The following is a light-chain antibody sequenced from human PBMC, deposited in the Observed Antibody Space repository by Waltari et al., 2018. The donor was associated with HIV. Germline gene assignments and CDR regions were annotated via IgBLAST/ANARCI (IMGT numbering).Light chain of an antibody. Sequence: DIQMTQSPSSLSVSVGDRVTITCRASQDINNYLNWYQQKPGKAPKLLIYDASNLETGVPSRFTGSGSGTDFTFTISSLQPEDIATYYCQHYDNLLWTFGQGTKMEIK. V-gene: IGKV1-33*01. CDR3: QHYDNLLWT. CDR2: DAS. CDR1: QDINNY. J-gene: IGKJ1*01.